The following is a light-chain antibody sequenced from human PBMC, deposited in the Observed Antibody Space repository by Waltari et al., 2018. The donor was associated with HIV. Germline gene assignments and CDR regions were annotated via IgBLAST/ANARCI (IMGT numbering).Light chain of an antibody. CDR3: GTWDSSLSAVV. J-gene: IGLJ2*01. CDR1: RSNIGNNY. CDR2: DND. Sequence: QSVLTQPPSVSAAPGQKVTISCSGSRSNIGNNYVSWYQPLPGTAPKLLIYDNDKRPSGIPDRFSGSKSGTSATLGITGRQTGDEADYYCGTWDSSLSAVVFGGGTKLTVL. V-gene: IGLV1-51*01.